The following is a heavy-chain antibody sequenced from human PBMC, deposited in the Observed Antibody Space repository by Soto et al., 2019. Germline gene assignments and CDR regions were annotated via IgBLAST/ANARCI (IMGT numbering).Heavy chain of an antibody. CDR1: GNTFTNFG. J-gene: IGHJ5*02. V-gene: IGHV1-18*01. CDR2: ISAYTDYS. Sequence: QGQLVQSGAEVKKPGASVKVSCTASGNTFTNFGVTWVRQTPGQGLEWMGWISAYTDYSNYAQKFQGRVTMTIDTSTSTAYLDLRSLTSDDTAVYYCARVIPGAEAWFDPWGQGTLVTVSA. CDR3: ARVIPGAEAWFDP. D-gene: IGHD2-2*01.